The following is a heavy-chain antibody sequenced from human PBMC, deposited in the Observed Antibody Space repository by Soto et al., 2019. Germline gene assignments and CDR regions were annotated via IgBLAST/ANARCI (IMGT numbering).Heavy chain of an antibody. Sequence: EVQLLESGGGLVQPGGSLRLSCAASGFTFSSYAMSWVRQAPGKGLELVSAISGSGGSTYYADSVKGRFTISRDNSKNTLYLQMNSLRAEDKAVYYCAKGPAGITGTTWQQYYYYYYMDVWGKGTTVTVSS. CDR3: AKGPAGITGTTWQQYYYYYYMDV. J-gene: IGHJ6*03. CDR2: ISGSGGST. V-gene: IGHV3-23*01. CDR1: GFTFSSYA. D-gene: IGHD1-7*01.